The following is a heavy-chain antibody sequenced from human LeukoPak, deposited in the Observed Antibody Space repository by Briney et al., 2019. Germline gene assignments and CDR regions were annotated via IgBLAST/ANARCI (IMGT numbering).Heavy chain of an antibody. D-gene: IGHD6-13*01. V-gene: IGHV1-46*01. CDR1: GYTFTSYY. CDR3: ARDHAAAGTGLGF. J-gene: IGHJ4*02. Sequence: ASVTVSFTASGYTFTSYYMHWVRQAPGQGLEWMGIINPSGGSTSYAQKFQGRVTMTRDTSTSTVYMELSSLRSEDTAIYYCARDHAAAGTGLGFWGQGTLVTVSS. CDR2: INPSGGST.